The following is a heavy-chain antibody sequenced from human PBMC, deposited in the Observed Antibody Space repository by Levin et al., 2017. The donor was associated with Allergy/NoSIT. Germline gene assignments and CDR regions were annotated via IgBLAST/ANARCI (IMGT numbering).Heavy chain of an antibody. J-gene: IGHJ4*02. CDR1: GFTFSTYG. Sequence: SCAGSGFTFSTYGMHWVRQAPGKGLEWVALITNGGGHIFYADSVKGRFTISRDNSKNTLYLQMHSLRTEDTAVYYCAKAAVADWGQGTLVTVS. V-gene: IGHV3-30*18. CDR3: AKAAVAD. CDR2: ITNGGGHI.